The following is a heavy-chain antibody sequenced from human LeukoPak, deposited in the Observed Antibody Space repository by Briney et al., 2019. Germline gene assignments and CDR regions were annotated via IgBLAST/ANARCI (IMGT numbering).Heavy chain of an antibody. CDR2: INHSGNT. D-gene: IGHD3-10*01. J-gene: IGHJ4*02. V-gene: IGHV4-34*01. Sequence: ASETLSLTCAVYGGSFSDYYWSWIRQPPDMRLEWMGEINHSGNTNYNPSLKSRASISVDTSKNQFSLKLNSVTAADTAVYYCARTHYYGSGSGIDYWGQGSLVTVSS. CDR3: ARTHYYGSGSGIDY. CDR1: GGSFSDYY.